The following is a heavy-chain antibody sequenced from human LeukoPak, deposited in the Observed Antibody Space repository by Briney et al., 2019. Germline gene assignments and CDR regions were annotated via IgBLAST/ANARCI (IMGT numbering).Heavy chain of an antibody. CDR2: INTDGSST. CDR3: ARVEATTGRNYHYYYMDV. Sequence: GGSLRLSCAASGFTFSSYWMHWVRQAPGKGLVWVSRINTDGSSTSYADSVKGRFTISRDNAKNTLYLQMNSLRAEDTAVYFCARVEATTGRNYHYYYMDVWGKGTTVTVSS. D-gene: IGHD1-1*01. V-gene: IGHV3-74*01. CDR1: GFTFSSYW. J-gene: IGHJ6*03.